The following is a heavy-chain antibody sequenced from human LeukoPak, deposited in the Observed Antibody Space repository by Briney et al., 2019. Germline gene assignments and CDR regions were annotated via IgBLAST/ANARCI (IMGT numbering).Heavy chain of an antibody. V-gene: IGHV4-39*07. CDR3: ARALFHSYGPGY. J-gene: IGHJ4*02. D-gene: IGHD5-18*01. Sequence: SETLSLTCTVSGGSTSSSSYYWGWIRQPPGKGLEWIGSIYYSGSTHYNPSLKSRVTISVDTSKNQFSLKLSSVTAADTAVYYCARALFHSYGPGYWGQGTLVTVSS. CDR1: GGSTSSSSYY. CDR2: IYYSGST.